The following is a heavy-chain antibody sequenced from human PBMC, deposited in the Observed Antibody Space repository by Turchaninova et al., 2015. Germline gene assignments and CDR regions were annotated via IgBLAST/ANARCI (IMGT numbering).Heavy chain of an antibody. J-gene: IGHJ4*02. Sequence: QLHLQESGPGLGKPSETLSLPCTVSGDSISSRTNYWGWVRQPPGKGLEWIGIIYYSGSTNYNPSLKSRVTISADTSKNQFSLKLSSVTAADTAVYYCAKGARYWGQGTLVTVSS. V-gene: IGHV4-39*07. CDR3: AKGARY. CDR2: IYYSGST. CDR1: GDSISSRTNY.